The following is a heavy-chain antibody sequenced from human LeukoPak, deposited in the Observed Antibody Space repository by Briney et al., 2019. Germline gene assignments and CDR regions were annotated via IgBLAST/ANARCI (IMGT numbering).Heavy chain of an antibody. V-gene: IGHV3-7*01. J-gene: IGHJ5*02. Sequence: GGSLRLSCAASGSTFSNYWMSWVRQAPGKGLEWVANIKQDGSEKYYVDSVKGRFTISRDNAENSLYLQMNSLRAEDTAVYYCARDEAWGQGTLVTVSS. CDR3: ARDEA. CDR2: IKQDGSEK. CDR1: GSTFSNYW.